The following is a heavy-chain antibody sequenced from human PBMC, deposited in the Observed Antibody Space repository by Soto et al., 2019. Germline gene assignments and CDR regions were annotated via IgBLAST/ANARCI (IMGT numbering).Heavy chain of an antibody. V-gene: IGHV3-23*01. Sequence: PGGSLRLSCAASGFTFSSYAMSWVRQAPGKGLEWVSAISGSGGSTYYADSVKGRFTISRDDSKNTLYLQMNSLRAEDTAVYYCAKSWSSFEYYFDYWGQGTLVTVSS. CDR1: GFTFSSYA. J-gene: IGHJ4*02. CDR3: AKSWSSFEYYFDY. D-gene: IGHD3-10*01. CDR2: ISGSGGST.